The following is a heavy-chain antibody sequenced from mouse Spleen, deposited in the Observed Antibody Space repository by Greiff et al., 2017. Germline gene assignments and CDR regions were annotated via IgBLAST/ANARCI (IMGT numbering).Heavy chain of an antibody. CDR1: GFTFSSYA. V-gene: IGHV5-9*04. CDR2: ISSGGGNT. J-gene: IGHJ4*01. Sequence: EVKLMESGGGLVKLGGSLKLSCAASGFTFSSYAMSWVRQTPEKRLEWVATISSGGGNTYYPDSVKGRFTISRDNAKNTLYLQMSSLKSEDTAMYYCARSHYYGYAMDYWGQGTSVTVSS. D-gene: IGHD1-2*01. CDR3: ARSHYYGYAMDY.